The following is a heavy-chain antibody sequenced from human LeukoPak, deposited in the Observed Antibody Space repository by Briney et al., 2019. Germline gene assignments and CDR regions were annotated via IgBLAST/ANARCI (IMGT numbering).Heavy chain of an antibody. Sequence: GRSLRLSCAASGFTFSSYAMHWVRQAPGKGLEWVAAMSYDGFSKYYADSVKGRFTISRDDSRSTVDLHLSSLGPDDTAVYYCAREGHTSGYCGSFDNWGQGTAVAVSS. V-gene: IGHV3-30*04. CDR2: MSYDGFSK. D-gene: IGHD3-22*01. CDR3: AREGHTSGYCGSFDN. J-gene: IGHJ4*03. CDR1: GFTFSSYA.